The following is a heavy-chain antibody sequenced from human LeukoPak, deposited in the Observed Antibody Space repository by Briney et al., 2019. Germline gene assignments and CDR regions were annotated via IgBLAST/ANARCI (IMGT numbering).Heavy chain of an antibody. Sequence: ASVKVSCKVSGYTLTELSMHWVRQAPGKGLEWMGGFDPEDGETIYAQKFQGRVTMTEDTSTDTAYMELSSLRSEDTAVYYCATVSNPYYYYGMDVWGQRTTVTVSS. D-gene: IGHD4-11*01. J-gene: IGHJ6*02. CDR2: FDPEDGET. CDR1: GYTLTELS. CDR3: ATVSNPYYYYGMDV. V-gene: IGHV1-24*01.